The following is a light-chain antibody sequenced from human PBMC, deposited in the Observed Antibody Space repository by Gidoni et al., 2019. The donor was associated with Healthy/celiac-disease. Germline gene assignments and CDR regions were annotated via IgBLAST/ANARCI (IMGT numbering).Light chain of an antibody. V-gene: IGKV1-39*01. CDR2: AAS. CDR3: QQSYSTLYT. CDR1: QSISSY. Sequence: DIQMTQSPSSLSASVGDRVTITCRASQSISSYLNWYQQKPGKAPKLLIYAASSLQSGVPSRSSGSGSGTDFTLTIISLQPEDFATYYCQQSYSTLYTFGQGTKLEIK. J-gene: IGKJ2*01.